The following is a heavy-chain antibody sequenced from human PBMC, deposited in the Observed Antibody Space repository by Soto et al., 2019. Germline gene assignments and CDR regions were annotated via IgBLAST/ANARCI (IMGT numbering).Heavy chain of an antibody. CDR1: GFSLTTSGVG. V-gene: IGHV2-5*02. J-gene: IGHJ4*02. D-gene: IGHD3-3*01. CDR2: IYWDDDK. Sequence: QITLNESGPTQVKPRQTLTLTCTFSGFSLTTSGVGVGWIRQSPGKAPEWLALIYWDDDKRYSASLKSRLTITKDTSKNQVVLTMADLDPADISTYSCAHRVLRTVFGLVTTTAIYFDFWGQGTPVAVSS. CDR3: AHRVLRTVFGLVTTTAIYFDF.